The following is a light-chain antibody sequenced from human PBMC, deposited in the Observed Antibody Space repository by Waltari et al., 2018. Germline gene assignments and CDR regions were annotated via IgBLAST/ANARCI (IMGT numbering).Light chain of an antibody. CDR2: LNSDGSH. V-gene: IGLV4-69*01. J-gene: IGLJ2*01. Sequence: QPVLTQSPSASASLGASIKLTCTLSTGHSDFAIAWHQQQPERGPRYLMKLNSDGSHTKGDDIPDRFSGSSSGAERYLPISSLQSEDEAAYYCQTWGSGIVTFGGGTQLTVL. CDR3: QTWGSGIVT. CDR1: TGHSDFA.